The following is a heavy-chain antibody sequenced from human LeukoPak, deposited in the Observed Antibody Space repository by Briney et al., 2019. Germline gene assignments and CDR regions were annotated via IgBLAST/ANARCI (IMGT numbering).Heavy chain of an antibody. CDR1: GGSFSGYY. CDR2: INHSGST. Sequence: SETLSLTCAVYGGSFSGYYWSWIRQPPGKGLEWIGEINHSGSTNYNPSLKSRVTISVDTSKNQFSLKLSSVTAADTAVYYCAREIGRGVTTVTTLDYWGQGTLVTVSS. D-gene: IGHD4-17*01. CDR3: AREIGRGVTTVTTLDY. J-gene: IGHJ4*02. V-gene: IGHV4-34*01.